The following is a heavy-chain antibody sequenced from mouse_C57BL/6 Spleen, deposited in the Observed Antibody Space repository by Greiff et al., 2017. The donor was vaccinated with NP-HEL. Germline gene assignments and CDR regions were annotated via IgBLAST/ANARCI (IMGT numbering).Heavy chain of an antibody. CDR2: ISYDGSN. CDR1: GYSITSGYY. CDR3: ARVKNWDVLFDY. D-gene: IGHD4-1*01. Sequence: EVQLQQSGPGLVKPSQSLSLTCSVTGYSITSGYYWNWIRQFPGNKLEWMGYISYDGSNNYNPSLKNRISITRDTSKNQFFLKLNSVTTEDTATYYCARVKNWDVLFDYWGQGTTLTVSS. V-gene: IGHV3-6*01. J-gene: IGHJ2*01.